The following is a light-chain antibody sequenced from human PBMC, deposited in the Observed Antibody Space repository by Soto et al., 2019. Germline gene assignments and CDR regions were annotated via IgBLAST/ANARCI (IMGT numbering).Light chain of an antibody. CDR1: QSVSSC. Sequence: EIVLTQSPATLSLSPGERATLSCRASQSVSSCLAWYQQKPGQAPRLLIYDASNRATAIPARFSGSGSGTDFTLTISSLEPEHFAVYYYQQRSNWPPVITFGQGTRLEIK. CDR2: DAS. CDR3: QQRSNWPPVIT. J-gene: IGKJ5*01. V-gene: IGKV3-11*01.